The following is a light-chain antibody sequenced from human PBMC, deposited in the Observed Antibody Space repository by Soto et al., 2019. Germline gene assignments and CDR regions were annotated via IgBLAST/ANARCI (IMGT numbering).Light chain of an antibody. Sequence: IVMPQSPLSLPVTPGEPASISCRSSQRLLHSNGYNYLDWYLQKPGQSPQLLIYLGSNRASGVPDRFRGSGAGTDFTLKISRVEAEDVGVYYCMQALQTPLTFGGGTKVEIK. V-gene: IGKV2-28*01. CDR2: LGS. CDR1: QRLLHSNGYNY. CDR3: MQALQTPLT. J-gene: IGKJ4*01.